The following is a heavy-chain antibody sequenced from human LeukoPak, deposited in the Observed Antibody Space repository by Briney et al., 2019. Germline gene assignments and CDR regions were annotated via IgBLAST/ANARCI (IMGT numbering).Heavy chain of an antibody. D-gene: IGHD6-19*01. CDR2: IYYSGST. Sequence: SETLSLTCTVSGGSISSYYWSWIRQPPGKGLEWIGYIYYSGSTNYNPSLKSRVTISVDTSKNQFSLKLSSVTAADTAVYYCARDKGYSSGWAVFDYWGQGTLVTVSS. CDR1: GGSISSYY. V-gene: IGHV4-59*01. J-gene: IGHJ4*02. CDR3: ARDKGYSSGWAVFDY.